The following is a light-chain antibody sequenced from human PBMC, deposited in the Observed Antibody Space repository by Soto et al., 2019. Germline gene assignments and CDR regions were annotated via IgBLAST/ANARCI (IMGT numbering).Light chain of an antibody. V-gene: IGKV3-20*01. J-gene: IGKJ1*01. CDR3: PQYGRSPRT. CDR1: GAVSQSY. Sequence: EFVLTQSPGTLSLSPGERATLYCRASGAVSQSYLAWFQQKPGQAPRLLISGTSNRATGIPDRVSGSGSETAFILTISRLEPEAFAMYYCPQYGRSPRTFGQGTKVEIK. CDR2: GTS.